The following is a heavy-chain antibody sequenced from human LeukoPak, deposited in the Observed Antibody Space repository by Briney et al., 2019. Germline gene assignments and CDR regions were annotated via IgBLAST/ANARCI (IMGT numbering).Heavy chain of an antibody. V-gene: IGHV1-24*01. CDR3: ATLQDYCSGGSCYSDAFDI. D-gene: IGHD2-15*01. CDR1: GYTLTELS. CDR2: FDPEDGER. Sequence: GASVKVSCKVSGYTLTELSMHWVRQAPGKGLELMGGFDPEDGERIYAQKFQGRVIMTEDTSTDTAYMELSSLRSEDTAVYYCATLQDYCSGGSCYSDAFDIWGQGTMVTVSS. J-gene: IGHJ3*02.